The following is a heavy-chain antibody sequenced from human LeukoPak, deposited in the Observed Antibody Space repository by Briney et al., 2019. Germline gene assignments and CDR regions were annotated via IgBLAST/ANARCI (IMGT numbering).Heavy chain of an antibody. Sequence: GGSLRLSCAASGFTFSSYEMNWVRQAPGKGLEWVSYISSSGSTIHYADSVKGRFTISRDNAKNSLYLQMNSLRAEDTAVYYCARDMVRGLEQAMDVWGQGTTVTVSS. D-gene: IGHD3-10*01. CDR3: ARDMVRGLEQAMDV. V-gene: IGHV3-48*03. CDR2: ISSSGSTI. CDR1: GFTFSSYE. J-gene: IGHJ6*02.